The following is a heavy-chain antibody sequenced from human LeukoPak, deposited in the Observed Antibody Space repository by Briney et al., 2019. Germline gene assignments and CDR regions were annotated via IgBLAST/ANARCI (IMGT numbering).Heavy chain of an antibody. J-gene: IGHJ5*02. D-gene: IGHD4-23*01. CDR1: GGSFNGQY. CDR2: ISPGGST. V-gene: IGHV4-34*01. Sequence: SETLSLTCAIYGGSFNGQYRSWIRQSPGMGLEWVAEISPGGSTIYNPSVKGRVSITLDTSRSQYSLRMTSVTAADTAVYYCARMAEADYDGDSDRFDPWGQGTLVTVSS. CDR3: ARMAEADYDGDSDRFDP.